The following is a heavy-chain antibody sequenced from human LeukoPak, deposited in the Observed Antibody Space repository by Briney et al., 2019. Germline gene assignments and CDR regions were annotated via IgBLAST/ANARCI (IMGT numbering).Heavy chain of an antibody. D-gene: IGHD3-16*01. CDR1: GGTFSSYA. CDR3: ARSVRFGGMDYGMDV. CDR2: IIPMVGTA. Sequence: ASVKVSCKASGGTFSSYAISWVRQAPGQGLERMGGIIPMVGTANYAQKFQGRVTITADESTSTAYMELSSLRSEDTAVYYCARSVRFGGMDYGMDVWGQGTTVTVSS. J-gene: IGHJ6*02. V-gene: IGHV1-69*13.